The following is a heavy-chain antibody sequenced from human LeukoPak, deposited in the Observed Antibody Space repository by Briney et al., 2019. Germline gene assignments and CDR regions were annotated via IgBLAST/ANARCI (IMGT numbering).Heavy chain of an antibody. J-gene: IGHJ4*02. V-gene: IGHV4-61*01. CDR2: IYYSGST. D-gene: IGHD7-27*01. Sequence: PSETLSLTCTVSGDSVSSGTYYWSWIRQPPGKGLEWIGYIYYSGSTNYNPSLKSRVTISVDTSKNQFSLKLSSVTAADTAVYYCAGTGLFFDYWSQGTLVTVSS. CDR1: GDSVSSGTYY. CDR3: AGTGLFFDY.